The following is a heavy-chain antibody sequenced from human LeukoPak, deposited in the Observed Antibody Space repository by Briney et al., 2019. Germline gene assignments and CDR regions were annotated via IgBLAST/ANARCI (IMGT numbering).Heavy chain of an antibody. Sequence: PGRSLRLSCAASGFTFDDYAMHWVRQAPGKGLEWVAFIRSKTFGGTTEYAASVEGRFTISRGDSKSIAYLQMNSLKTEDTAVYYCTRYSGRTDYWGQGTLVTVSS. CDR1: GFTFDDYA. J-gene: IGHJ4*02. V-gene: IGHV3-49*04. CDR3: TRYSGRTDY. D-gene: IGHD5-18*01. CDR2: IRSKTFGGTT.